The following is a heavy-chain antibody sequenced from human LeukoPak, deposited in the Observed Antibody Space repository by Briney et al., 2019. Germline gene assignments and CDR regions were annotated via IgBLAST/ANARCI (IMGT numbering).Heavy chain of an antibody. CDR1: GGSITNTNY. J-gene: IGHJ4*02. CDR3: AREGGPYRPLDY. CDR2: FNLQGST. Sequence: SGTLSLTCGVSGGSITNTNYWTWVRQPPGKGLEWIGEFNLQGSTNYNPSLMGRVAISVDKSENHISLQLTSVTAADTAVYYCAREGGPYRPLDYSGQGTLVTVSS. V-gene: IGHV4-4*02.